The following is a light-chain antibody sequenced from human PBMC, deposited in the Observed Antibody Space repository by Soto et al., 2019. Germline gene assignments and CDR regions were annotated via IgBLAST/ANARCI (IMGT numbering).Light chain of an antibody. CDR1: QSISSW. V-gene: IGKV1-5*03. J-gene: IGKJ4*01. CDR3: QQYESYPVT. CDR2: KAS. Sequence: DRQMTQSPATLSASVGDTVTITCRASQSISSWLAWYQQKPGKAPKILIYKASNLQSGVPSRFSGSGSGSEFTLTISSLQPDDFAIYYCQQYESYPVTFGGGTKVEIK.